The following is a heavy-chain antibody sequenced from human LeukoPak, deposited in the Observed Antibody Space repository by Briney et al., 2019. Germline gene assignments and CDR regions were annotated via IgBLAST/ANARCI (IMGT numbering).Heavy chain of an antibody. V-gene: IGHV1-18*01. CDR3: ARGSRITMVRGVIPYYYYYMDV. CDR1: GYTFTSYG. CDR2: ISAYNGNT. J-gene: IGHJ6*03. Sequence: ASVKVSCKASGYTFTSYGISWVRQAPGQGLEWMGWISAYNGNTDYAQKLRGRVTMTTDTSTSTAYMELSSLRSEDTAVYYCARGSRITMVRGVIPYYYYYMDVWGKGTTVTISS. D-gene: IGHD3-10*01.